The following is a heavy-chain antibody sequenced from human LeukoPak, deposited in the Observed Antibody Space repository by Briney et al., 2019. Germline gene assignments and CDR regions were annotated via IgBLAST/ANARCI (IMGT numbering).Heavy chain of an antibody. D-gene: IGHD3-10*01. CDR3: AREGVGFRPLDY. CDR2: FSTSGST. Sequence: SETLSLTCTVSGGSISSYYWSWIRQPAGRGLEWIGRFSTSGSTNYNPSLKSRVTMSVDTSKNQFSLRLSSVTAADTAVYYCAREGVGFRPLDYWGQGTLVTVSS. J-gene: IGHJ4*02. CDR1: GGSISSYY. V-gene: IGHV4-4*07.